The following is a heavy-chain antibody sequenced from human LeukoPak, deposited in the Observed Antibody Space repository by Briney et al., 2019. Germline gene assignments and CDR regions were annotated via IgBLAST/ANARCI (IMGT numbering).Heavy chain of an antibody. Sequence: PGGSLRLSCAASGFGFSTYAMSWVRQAPGKGLEWVSGISGSGRTSFYADSVKGRFAISRDNSRNTLYLQMNSLRAEDTAVYYCAKDTGQLRWGQGTLVTVSS. CDR3: AKDTGQLR. D-gene: IGHD2-2*01. CDR1: GFGFSTYA. J-gene: IGHJ4*02. CDR2: ISGSGRTS. V-gene: IGHV3-23*01.